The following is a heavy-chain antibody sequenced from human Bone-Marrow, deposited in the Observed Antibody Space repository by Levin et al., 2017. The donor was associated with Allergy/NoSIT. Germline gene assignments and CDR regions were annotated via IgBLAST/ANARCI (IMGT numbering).Heavy chain of an antibody. J-gene: IGHJ4*02. Sequence: SQTLSLTCTVSGGSISSAGYHWTWIRQYPGKGLAWIGYISYRGSTYFNPSLKSRLTMSIDTSEQHFSLNLTSVSAADTASYYCARLDGYSFDYWGQGALVTVSS. D-gene: IGHD1-1*01. CDR3: ARLDGYSFDY. V-gene: IGHV4-31*03. CDR1: GGSISSAGYH. CDR2: ISYRGST.